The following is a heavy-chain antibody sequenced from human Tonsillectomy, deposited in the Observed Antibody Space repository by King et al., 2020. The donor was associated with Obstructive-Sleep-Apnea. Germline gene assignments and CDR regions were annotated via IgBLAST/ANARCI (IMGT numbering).Heavy chain of an antibody. V-gene: IGHV4-34*01. Sequence: VQLQQWGAGLLKPSETLSLTCAVYVGSFSDYYWSWIRQPPGKGLEWIGEINHSGSTNYNPSLKSRVTIPGDTSKSQFSLKLSSVTAADTAVYYCARGSGAAAVNWFDPWGQGTLVTVSS. J-gene: IGHJ5*02. D-gene: IGHD6-13*01. CDR1: VGSFSDYY. CDR3: ARGSGAAAVNWFDP. CDR2: INHSGST.